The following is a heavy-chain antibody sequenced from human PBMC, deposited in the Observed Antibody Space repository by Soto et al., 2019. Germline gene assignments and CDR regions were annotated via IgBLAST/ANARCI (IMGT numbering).Heavy chain of an antibody. D-gene: IGHD2-2*01. V-gene: IGHV3-30*18. CDR2: ISYDGSNK. CDR1: GFTFSSYG. J-gene: IGHJ4*02. Sequence: QVQLVESGGGVVQPGRSLRLSCAASGFTFSSYGMHWVRQAPGKGLEWVAVISYDGSNKYYADSVKGRFTISRDNSKNTLYLQMNSLRAEDTAVYYCAKDRTYCSSTSCYGSSFDYWGQGTLVRLL. CDR3: AKDRTYCSSTSCYGSSFDY.